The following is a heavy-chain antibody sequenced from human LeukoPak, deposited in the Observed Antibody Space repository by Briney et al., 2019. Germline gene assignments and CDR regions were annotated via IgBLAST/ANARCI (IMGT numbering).Heavy chain of an antibody. Sequence: GGSLRLSCAASGFTVSSNCMSWVRQAPGKGLEWVSVIYSGGSTYYADSVKGRFTISRDNSKNTLYLQMNSLRAEDTAVYYCARGVIPEYFDYWGQGTLVTVSS. D-gene: IGHD3-22*01. CDR3: ARGVIPEYFDY. V-gene: IGHV3-66*01. J-gene: IGHJ4*02. CDR1: GFTVSSNC. CDR2: IYSGGST.